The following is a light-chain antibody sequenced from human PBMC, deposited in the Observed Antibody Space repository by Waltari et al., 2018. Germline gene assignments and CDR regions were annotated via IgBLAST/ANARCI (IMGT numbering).Light chain of an antibody. Sequence: QSALTQPPSASGSPGQSVTISCTGTSSDIGGYTYVSWYQQRPGKAPKLLIYDVTKRPSGVPDRFSGSKSDNTAYLTVSGLQAEDEADYYCSSYAGSSTLLFGGGTQLTVL. CDR2: DVT. CDR1: SSDIGGYTY. J-gene: IGLJ2*01. V-gene: IGLV2-8*01. CDR3: SSYAGSSTLL.